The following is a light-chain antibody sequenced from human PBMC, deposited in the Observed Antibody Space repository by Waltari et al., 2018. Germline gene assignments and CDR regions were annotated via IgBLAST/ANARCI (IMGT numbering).Light chain of an antibody. J-gene: IGKJ5*01. V-gene: IGKV1-33*01. Sequence: DIQMTQSPSSLSASVGDRVTITCQASQDITNYLKWYQQRPGRAPKLLVYDASNLETGVPSRFSGSGSGTDFTLTIDSLQPDDIAAYYCQQYFDLPSFGQGTRLDMK. CDR2: DAS. CDR3: QQYFDLPS. CDR1: QDITNY.